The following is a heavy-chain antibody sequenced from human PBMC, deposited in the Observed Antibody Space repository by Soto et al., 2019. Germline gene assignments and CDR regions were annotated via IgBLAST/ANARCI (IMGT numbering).Heavy chain of an antibody. CDR3: AKFVDTAMVFNGMDV. D-gene: IGHD5-18*01. Sequence: GGSLRLSCASSGFTFSSYGMHWVRQAPGKGLEWVAVISYDGSNKYYADSVKGRFTISRDNSKNTLYLQMNSLRAEDTAVYYCAKFVDTAMVFNGMDVWGQGTTVTVSS. CDR1: GFTFSSYG. V-gene: IGHV3-30*18. CDR2: ISYDGSNK. J-gene: IGHJ6*02.